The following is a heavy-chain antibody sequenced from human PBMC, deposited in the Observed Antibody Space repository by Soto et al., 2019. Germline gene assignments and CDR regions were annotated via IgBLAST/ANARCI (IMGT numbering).Heavy chain of an antibody. J-gene: IGHJ4*02. CDR1: GFSFSSQW. CDR3: VKDIR. V-gene: IGHV3-74*01. CDR2: INNDGSRI. Sequence: EVQLVESGGGLVQPGGSLRLSCAASGFSFSSQWMYWVHQSPGKGPVWVSYINNDGSRIGYADSVKGRFTISRDNAKNTLYLQMNSLRVEDTAVYYCVKDIRWGRGTLVTVSS.